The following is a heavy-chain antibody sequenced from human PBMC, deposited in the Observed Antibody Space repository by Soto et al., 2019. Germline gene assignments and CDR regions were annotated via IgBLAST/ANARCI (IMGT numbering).Heavy chain of an antibody. CDR3: ARDFVPGYTGYSDY. CDR1: GFTFSNYG. J-gene: IGHJ4*02. V-gene: IGHV1-18*01. D-gene: IGHD5-12*01. CDR2: ISTYNANT. Sequence: ASVKVSCKASGFTFSNYGINWVRQAPGQGLEWMGWISTYNANTNFAQKFQGRVTMTTGTSTSTAYMELRSLRSDDTAVYYCARDFVPGYTGYSDYWGQGTLVTVSS.